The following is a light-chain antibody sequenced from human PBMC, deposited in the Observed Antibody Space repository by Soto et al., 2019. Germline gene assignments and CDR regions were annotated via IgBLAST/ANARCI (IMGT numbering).Light chain of an antibody. CDR3: QQYKNWPPLT. V-gene: IGKV3-15*01. Sequence: EIVLTQSPGTLSLSPGERATLSCRASQSVTSNYLAWFQQKPGQAPRLLIYGASTRATDIPPRFSGSGSGTEFTLTITSLQSEDFAVYYCQQYKNWPPLTFGGGTKVEIK. CDR2: GAS. CDR1: QSVTSN. J-gene: IGKJ4*01.